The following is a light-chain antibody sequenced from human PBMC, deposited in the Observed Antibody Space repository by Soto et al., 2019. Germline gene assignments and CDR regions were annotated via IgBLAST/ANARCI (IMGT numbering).Light chain of an antibody. CDR1: QSVGSN. Sequence: EIVMTQSPATLSVSPGDRATLSCRASQSVGSNLAWYQEKPGQAPRLLIYGASTRATGIPARFSGSGSGTEFTLTISSLRSEDFAVYFCQQYNNWPPFTLGPGTKVDIK. V-gene: IGKV3D-15*01. J-gene: IGKJ3*01. CDR3: QQYNNWPPFT. CDR2: GAS.